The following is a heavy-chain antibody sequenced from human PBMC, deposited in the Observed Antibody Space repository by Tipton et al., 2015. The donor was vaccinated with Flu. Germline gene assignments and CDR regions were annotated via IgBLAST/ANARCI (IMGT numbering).Heavy chain of an antibody. Sequence: QVQLVQSGAEVKKPGASMKVSCKASGYTFSGYYIHWVRQAPGQGLEWMGRINPSNSATTYALTFQGRVTVTRDTSISSSYMELTRLTSDDAAVYYCARGIAVPGPGIDFWGQGTLVTVSS. CDR2: INPSNSAT. J-gene: IGHJ4*02. CDR3: ARGIAVPGPGIDF. V-gene: IGHV1-2*06. CDR1: GYTFSGYY. D-gene: IGHD2-21*01.